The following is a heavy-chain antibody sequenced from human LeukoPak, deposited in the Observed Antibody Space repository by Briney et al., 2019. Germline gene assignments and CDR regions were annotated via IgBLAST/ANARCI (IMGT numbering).Heavy chain of an antibody. CDR3: ARLADYGDLDDAFDI. J-gene: IGHJ3*02. CDR1: GYSFTSYW. D-gene: IGHD4-17*01. V-gene: IGHV5-51*01. Sequence: GESLKISCKGSGYSFTSYWIGWVRQMPGKGLEWMGIIYPGDSDTRYSPSFQGQVTVSADKSISTAYLQWSSLKASDTAMYYCARLADYGDLDDAFDIWGQGTMVTVSS. CDR2: IYPGDSDT.